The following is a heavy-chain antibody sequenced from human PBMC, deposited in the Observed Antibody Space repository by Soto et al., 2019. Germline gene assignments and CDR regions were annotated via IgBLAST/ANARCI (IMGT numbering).Heavy chain of an antibody. CDR3: ARIKTGN. CDR1: GFSFSNYW. Sequence: EVQLMESGGGLVQRGGSLRLSCAASGFSFSNYWMTWVRQTPGKGLEWVANINADGSEKYYMDSVKGRFTISRDNAENSLYLQVNSLRDEDTAVYFCARIKTGNWGQGILVTVSS. CDR2: INADGSEK. V-gene: IGHV3-7*01. D-gene: IGHD3-9*01. J-gene: IGHJ4*02.